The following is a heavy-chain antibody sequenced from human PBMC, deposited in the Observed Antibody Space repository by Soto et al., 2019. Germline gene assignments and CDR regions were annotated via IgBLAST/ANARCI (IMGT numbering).Heavy chain of an antibody. Sequence: EVQLVETGGGLIQPGGSLRLSCAASGFTVSSNYMSWVRQAPGKGLEWVSVIYSGGSTYYADSVKGRFTISRDNSKNTRYLQMNSLRAEDTAVYYCAREFELELRPYYYYGMDVWGQGTTVTVSS. CDR3: AREFELELRPYYYYGMDV. CDR2: IYSGGST. CDR1: GFTVSSNY. D-gene: IGHD1-7*01. J-gene: IGHJ6*02. V-gene: IGHV3-53*02.